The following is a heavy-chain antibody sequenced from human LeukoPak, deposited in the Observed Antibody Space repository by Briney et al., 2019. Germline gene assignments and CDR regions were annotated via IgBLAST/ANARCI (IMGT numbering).Heavy chain of an antibody. J-gene: IGHJ4*02. Sequence: SETLSLTCAVYGGSFSGYYWSWIRQPPGKGLEWIGEINHSGSTNYNPSLKSRVTISVDTSKNQFSLKLSSVTAADTAVYYCASFTAMGDFDYWGQGTLVTVSS. V-gene: IGHV4-34*01. CDR1: GGSFSGYY. D-gene: IGHD5-18*01. CDR2: INHSGST. CDR3: ASFTAMGDFDY.